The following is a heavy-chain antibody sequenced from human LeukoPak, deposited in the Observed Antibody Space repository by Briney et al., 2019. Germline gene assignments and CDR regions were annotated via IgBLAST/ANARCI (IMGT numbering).Heavy chain of an antibody. D-gene: IGHD5-18*01. CDR3: AKDSRGYTYIFDS. CDR2: ISYDGSSK. Sequence: PGGSLRLSCAASGFTFSSYAMHWVRQAPGKGLEWVTVISYDGSSKYYADSVKGRFTISRDNSKNTLYLQMNSLRSEDTAAYYCAKDSRGYTYIFDSWGQGSLVTVSS. CDR1: GFTFSSYA. V-gene: IGHV3-30*04. J-gene: IGHJ4*02.